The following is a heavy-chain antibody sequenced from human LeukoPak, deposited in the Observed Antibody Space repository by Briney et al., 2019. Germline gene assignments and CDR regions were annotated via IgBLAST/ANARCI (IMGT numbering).Heavy chain of an antibody. D-gene: IGHD3-3*01. J-gene: IGHJ4*02. Sequence: PGGSLRLSCAVSGFTFSGFWMSWSRQAPGKGLEWVASINSDGSEGYYADVVKGRFTISRDNAKNSLYLQMNSLRAEDTAVYYCARPYYDFWSGSPTYWGQGTLVTVSS. CDR3: ARPYYDFWSGSPTY. V-gene: IGHV3-7*03. CDR2: INSDGSEG. CDR1: GFTFSGFW.